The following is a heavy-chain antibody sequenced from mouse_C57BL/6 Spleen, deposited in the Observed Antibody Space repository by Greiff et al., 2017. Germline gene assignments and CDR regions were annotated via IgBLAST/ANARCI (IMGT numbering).Heavy chain of an antibody. CDR2: ISDGGSYT. D-gene: IGHD2-5*01. CDR1: GFTFSSYA. Sequence: EVKLVESGGGLVKPGGSLKLSCAASGFTFSSYAMSWVRQTPEKRLEWVATISDGGSYTYYPDNVKGRFTISRDNAKNNLYLQRSHLKSEDTAMYYCARRGYYSNYVDYAMDYWGQGTSVTVSS. CDR3: ARRGYYSNYVDYAMDY. V-gene: IGHV5-4*03. J-gene: IGHJ4*01.